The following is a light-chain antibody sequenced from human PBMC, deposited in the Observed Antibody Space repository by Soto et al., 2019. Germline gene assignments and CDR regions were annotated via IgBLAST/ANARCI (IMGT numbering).Light chain of an antibody. CDR3: SSYTSSSTPYV. V-gene: IGLV2-14*01. CDR1: SSDIGAYDY. Sequence: QSALTQPASVSGSPGQSITIFCTGSSSDIGAYDYVSWYQQRPVKAPKLMIFDVTNRPSGVSDRFSGSKSGNTASLTISGLQTEDEADYYCSSYTSSSTPYVFGTGTKVTVL. CDR2: DVT. J-gene: IGLJ1*01.